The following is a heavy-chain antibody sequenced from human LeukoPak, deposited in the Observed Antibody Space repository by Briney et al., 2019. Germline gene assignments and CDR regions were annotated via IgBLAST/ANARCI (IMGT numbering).Heavy chain of an antibody. J-gene: IGHJ3*02. CDR1: GGSISSVNYY. CDR2: IYTSGST. CDR3: ARDTSLRGAFDM. D-gene: IGHD1-1*01. V-gene: IGHV4-61*02. Sequence: SETLSLTCTVSGGSISSVNYYWGWIRQPAGKGLEWIGRIYTSGSTNYNPSLKSRVTMSVDTPKNQFSLKLSSVTAADTAVYYCARDTSLRGAFDMWGQGTMVTVSS.